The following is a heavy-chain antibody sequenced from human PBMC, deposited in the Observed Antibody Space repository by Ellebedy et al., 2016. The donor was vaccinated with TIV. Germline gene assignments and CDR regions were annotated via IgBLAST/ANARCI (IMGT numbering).Heavy chain of an antibody. CDR2: IKQDGSEK. CDR1: GFTFSNYW. Sequence: GESLKISCAASGFTFSNYWMTWVRQAPGKGPECVANIKQDGSEKYYVDSVKGRFTISRDNAKNSLYLQMNSLRAEDTAVYYCARVRSVYYYMDVWGKGTTVTVSS. J-gene: IGHJ6*03. V-gene: IGHV3-7*01. D-gene: IGHD2-8*01. CDR3: ARVRSVYYYMDV.